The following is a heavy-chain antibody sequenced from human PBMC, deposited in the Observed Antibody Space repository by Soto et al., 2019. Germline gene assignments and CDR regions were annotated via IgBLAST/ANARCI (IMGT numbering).Heavy chain of an antibody. CDR1: GGSISGGTYY. Sequence: QVQLQESGPGLVKPSQTLSLTCTVSGGSISGGTYYWSWIRQPPGQGLEWIGYIYFSGSTYYNPSLKSRVIISVDTSKNQFSLRLSSVTAADTAVYYCARGAWPTQMDVWGQGTTVTVSS. J-gene: IGHJ6*02. CDR3: ARGAWPTQMDV. D-gene: IGHD3-16*01. V-gene: IGHV4-31*03. CDR2: IYFSGST.